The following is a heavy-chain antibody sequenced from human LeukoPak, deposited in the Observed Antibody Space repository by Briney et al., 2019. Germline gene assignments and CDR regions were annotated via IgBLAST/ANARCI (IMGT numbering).Heavy chain of an antibody. J-gene: IGHJ4*02. CDR2: IWYDGSNK. D-gene: IGHD6-19*01. CDR3: ARDPGHSGWYGDY. CDR1: GFTFSSYG. Sequence: GGSLRLSCAASGFTFSSYGMHWVRQAPGKGLEWVSIIWYDGSNKYYADSVKGRFTISKDNSKNTLYLHMNSLRAEDTAVYNCARDPGHSGWYGDYWGQGTLVTVSS. V-gene: IGHV3-33*01.